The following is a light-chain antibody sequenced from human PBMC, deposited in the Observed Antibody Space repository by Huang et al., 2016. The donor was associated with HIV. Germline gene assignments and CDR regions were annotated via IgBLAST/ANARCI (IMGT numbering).Light chain of an antibody. Sequence: DIQMTQSPSSVSEFVGDIVTITCRASQDISSWLAWYQQKPGEAPTLLIYAASTLQSGVPSRFSGSGSGTDFTLTINSLQPEDVATYYCQQANSFPLTFGGGTKVEI. CDR1: QDISSW. J-gene: IGKJ4*01. CDR2: AAS. V-gene: IGKV1D-12*01. CDR3: QQANSFPLT.